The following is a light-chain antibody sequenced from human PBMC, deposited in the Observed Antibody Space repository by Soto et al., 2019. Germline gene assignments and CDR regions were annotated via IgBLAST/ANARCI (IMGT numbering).Light chain of an antibody. CDR1: QSVSSN. CDR2: GAS. V-gene: IGKV3-15*01. J-gene: IGKJ3*01. Sequence: IVMTQSPATLSVSPGERATLSCRASQSVSSNLAWYQQKPGQAPRLLIYGASTRATGIPARFSGSGSGTEFTLTISSLQSEDFAVYYCQQYKNWPPFTFGPGTKVDIK. CDR3: QQYKNWPPFT.